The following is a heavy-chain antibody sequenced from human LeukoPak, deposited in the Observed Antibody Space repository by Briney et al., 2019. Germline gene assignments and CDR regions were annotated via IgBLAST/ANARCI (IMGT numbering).Heavy chain of an antibody. CDR2: IFYSGST. V-gene: IGHV4-61*01. CDR1: GGSFSNSHYY. CDR3: ARDTYYYDDSGYYQFDY. D-gene: IGHD3-22*01. Sequence: PSETLSLTCTVSGGSFSNSHYYWTWIRPPPGKGMEWIGSIFYSGSTNYNPSLKSRVTISIDTSDNQFSLNLSSVTAADTAVYYCARDTYYYDDSGYYQFDYWGRGALVTVSA. J-gene: IGHJ4*02.